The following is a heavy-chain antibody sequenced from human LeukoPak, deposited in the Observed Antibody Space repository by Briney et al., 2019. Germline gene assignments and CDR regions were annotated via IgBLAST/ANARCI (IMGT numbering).Heavy chain of an antibody. V-gene: IGHV3-7*01. Sequence: GGSLRLSCVASGFPFSSYWMTWVRQARGKGLEWVANIKQDGSKKSYVDSVKGRFTISRDNAKNSLYLQMNSLRAEDTAVYYCARDLLAGAPGEDYWGQGTLVTVSS. CDR3: ARDLLAGAPGEDY. D-gene: IGHD1-26*01. CDR2: IKQDGSKK. J-gene: IGHJ4*02. CDR1: GFPFSSYW.